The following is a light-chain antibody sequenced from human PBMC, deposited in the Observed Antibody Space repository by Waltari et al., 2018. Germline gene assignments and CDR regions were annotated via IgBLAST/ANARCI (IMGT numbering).Light chain of an antibody. CDR1: QSLVSSDGNTY. Sequence: DVVMTQSPLSLPVTLGQPASISCRSSQSLVSSDGNTYFNWFQQRPDQSPRRLVYKVSNRDSGVPDRFSGSGSGTDFTLRISRVEAEDVGVYYCMQGTHWPWTFGQGTKVEIK. CDR3: MQGTHWPWT. J-gene: IGKJ1*01. CDR2: KVS. V-gene: IGKV2-30*01.